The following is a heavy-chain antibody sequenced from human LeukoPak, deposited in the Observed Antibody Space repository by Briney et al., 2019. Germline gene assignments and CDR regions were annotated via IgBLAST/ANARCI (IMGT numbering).Heavy chain of an antibody. D-gene: IGHD6-13*01. V-gene: IGHV3-48*01. CDR2: ISSSSSTI. CDR1: GFTFSSYS. Sequence: GGSLRLSCAASGFTFSSYSMNWVRQAPGKGLEWVSYISSSSSTIYYADSAKGRFTISRDNAKNSLYLQMNSLRAEDTAVYYCARDWPGYSSSWYYAFDIWGQGTMVTVSS. CDR3: ARDWPGYSSSWYYAFDI. J-gene: IGHJ3*02.